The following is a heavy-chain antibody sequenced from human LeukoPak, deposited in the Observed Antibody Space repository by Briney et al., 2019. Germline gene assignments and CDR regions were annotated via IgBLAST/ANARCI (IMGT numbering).Heavy chain of an antibody. V-gene: IGHV4-59*08. D-gene: IGHD6-13*01. CDR2: IYYSGST. J-gene: IGHJ4*02. CDR3: ARHSNRIAAAGTIDY. Sequence: SETLSLTCTVSGGSISSYYWSWIRQPPGKGLEWIGYIYYSGSTNYNPSLKSRVTISVDTSKNQFSLKLSSVTAADTAVYYCARHSNRIAAAGTIDYWGQGTLVTVSS. CDR1: GGSISSYY.